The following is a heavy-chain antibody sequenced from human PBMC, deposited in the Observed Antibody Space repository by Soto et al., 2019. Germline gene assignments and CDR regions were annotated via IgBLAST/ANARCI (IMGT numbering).Heavy chain of an antibody. CDR1: GFTFSSYF. D-gene: IGHD2-2*01. J-gene: IGHJ6*02. Sequence: GGSLRLSCAASGFTFSSYFMHWVRQAPGKGLEWVGCICCYVISKYYADSVKGRFRISRDNAKNTLYLQMNSTRAEDTAVYSCATDQSVVAVQADYSYCGIDSWGPRTPVTVSS. CDR2: ICCYVISK. V-gene: IGHV3-30*02. CDR3: ATDQSVVAVQADYSYCGIDS.